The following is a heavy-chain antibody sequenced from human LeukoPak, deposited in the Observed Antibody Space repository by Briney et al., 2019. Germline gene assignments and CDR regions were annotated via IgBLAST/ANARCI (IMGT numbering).Heavy chain of an antibody. CDR2: ISSTSSYI. CDR3: ARGLGPAAAGHFDY. V-gene: IGHV3-21*01. D-gene: IGHD6-13*01. J-gene: IGHJ4*02. CDR1: GFVFRTYN. Sequence: GSLRLSCVASGFVFRTYNMNWVRQAPGKGLEWVSSISSTSSYIYYADSVKGRFTISRDNAKNSLYLHMNSLRAEDTAVYYCARGLGPAAAGHFDYWGQGTLITVSS.